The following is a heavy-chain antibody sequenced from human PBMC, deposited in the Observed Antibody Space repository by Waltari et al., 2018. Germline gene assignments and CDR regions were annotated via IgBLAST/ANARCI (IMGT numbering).Heavy chain of an antibody. V-gene: IGHV4-38-2*01. J-gene: IGHJ6*02. Sequence: QVQLQESGPGLVKPSETLSLTCAVSGYSISSGYYWGWIRQPPGKGLEWIGSIYHSGSTYYNPSLKSRVTISVDTSKNQFSLKLSSVTAADTAVYYCASLALRFLEWLFPMDGMDVWGQGTTVIVSS. CDR2: IYHSGST. CDR1: GYSISSGYY. CDR3: ASLALRFLEWLFPMDGMDV. D-gene: IGHD3-3*01.